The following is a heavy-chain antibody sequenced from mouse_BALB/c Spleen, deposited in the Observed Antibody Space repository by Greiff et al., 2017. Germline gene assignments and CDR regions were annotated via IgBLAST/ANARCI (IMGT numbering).Heavy chain of an antibody. D-gene: IGHD2-14*01. Sequence: VQLQQSGAELARPGASVKLSCKASGYTFTSYWMQWVKQRPGQGLEWIGAIYPGDGDTRYTQKFKGKATLTADKSSSTAYMQLSSLASEDSAVYYCASSHYRYDGPRDYWGQGTSVTVSS. V-gene: IGHV1-87*01. CDR1: GYTFTSYW. CDR3: ASSHYRYDGPRDY. J-gene: IGHJ4*01. CDR2: IYPGDGDT.